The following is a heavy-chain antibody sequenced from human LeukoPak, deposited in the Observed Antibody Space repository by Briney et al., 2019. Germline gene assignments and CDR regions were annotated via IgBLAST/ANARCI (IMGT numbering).Heavy chain of an antibody. D-gene: IGHD6-6*01. CDR2: IYYSRNT. Sequence: PSETLSLTCTVSGGSISSSGSYWGWIRQPPGKGLEWIGSIYYSRNTYNPSLKSRVTISVDSSKNQFSLNLTSVNAADTAVYYCARVMAARREDLNWFDPWGQGTLVTVS. V-gene: IGHV4-39*07. J-gene: IGHJ5*02. CDR1: GGSISSSGSY. CDR3: ARVMAARREDLNWFDP.